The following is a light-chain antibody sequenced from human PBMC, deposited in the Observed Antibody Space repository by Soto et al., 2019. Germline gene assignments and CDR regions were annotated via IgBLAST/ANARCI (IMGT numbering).Light chain of an antibody. CDR1: QSITYW. J-gene: IGKJ4*01. CDR3: QPYSSYPIA. CDR2: KAS. V-gene: IGKV1-5*03. Sequence: DIQMTQSPSTLSASVGDRVTITCRASQSITYWLAWYQQRPGKAPNLLIYKASTLESGVPSRFSGSGSGTEFTLTISSLQPDDFATYYCQPYSSYPIAFGGGTKVEIK.